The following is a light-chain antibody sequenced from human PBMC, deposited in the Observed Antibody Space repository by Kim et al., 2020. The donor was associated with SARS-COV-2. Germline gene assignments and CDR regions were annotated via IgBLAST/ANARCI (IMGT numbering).Light chain of an antibody. V-gene: IGKV3-11*01. Sequence: ETVLTQSPATLFLSPGETATLSCRASRSVGSHLGWYQQRVGQAPRLLIFAASNWATGVPARFSGSGSGTDFTLTITSLEPEDSAVYYCQQRANWPPITFGQGTRLEIK. J-gene: IGKJ5*01. CDR3: QQRANWPPIT. CDR1: RSVGSH. CDR2: AAS.